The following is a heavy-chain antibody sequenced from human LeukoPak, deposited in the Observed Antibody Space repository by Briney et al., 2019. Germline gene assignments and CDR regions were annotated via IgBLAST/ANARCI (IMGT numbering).Heavy chain of an antibody. D-gene: IGHD4-23*01. Sequence: PSETLYLTCTVSGGSISSYFWNWIRQPPGQRLQWIGYISNTGITKYNPTLKSRVTISADTSKNQFSLILNSVTTADTAVYYCAKASVTTAVLFDSWGQGTLVAVSP. J-gene: IGHJ4*02. CDR3: AKASVTTAVLFDS. CDR1: GGSISSYF. CDR2: ISNTGIT. V-gene: IGHV4-59*01.